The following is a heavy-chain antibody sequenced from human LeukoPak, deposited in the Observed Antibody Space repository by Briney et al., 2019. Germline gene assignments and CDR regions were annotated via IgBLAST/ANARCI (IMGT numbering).Heavy chain of an antibody. D-gene: IGHD6-13*01. CDR3: ARDGQPGASSSWYALY. CDR2: TSAYNGNT. Sequence: ASVKVSCKASGYTFTSYGISWVRQAPGQGLEWMGWTSAYNGNTNYAQKLQGRVTMTTDTSTSTAYMELRSLRSDDTAVYYCARDGQPGASSSWYALYWGQGTLVTVSS. CDR1: GYTFTSYG. J-gene: IGHJ4*02. V-gene: IGHV1-18*01.